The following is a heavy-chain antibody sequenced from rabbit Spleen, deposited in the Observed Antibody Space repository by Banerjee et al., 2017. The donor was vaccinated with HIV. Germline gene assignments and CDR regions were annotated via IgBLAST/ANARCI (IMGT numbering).Heavy chain of an antibody. Sequence: QLKESGGGLVQPGGSLKLFCKASGFDFSTYGVSWVRQAPGKGLEWIGYIDPVFGITYYASWVNGRFTISSHNAQNTLYLQLSSLTAADTATYFCVRDLAAAIGWIFYLWGPGTLVTVS. D-gene: IGHD4-1*01. J-gene: IGHJ4*01. CDR2: IDPVFGIT. V-gene: IGHV1S7*01. CDR1: GFDFSTYG. CDR3: VRDLAAAIGWIFYL.